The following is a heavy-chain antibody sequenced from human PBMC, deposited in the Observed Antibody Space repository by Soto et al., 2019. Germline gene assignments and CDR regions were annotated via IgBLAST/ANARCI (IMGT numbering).Heavy chain of an antibody. D-gene: IGHD5-18*01. V-gene: IGHV4-30-4*01. CDR2: ISYSGST. CDR1: GGSISSGNYY. J-gene: IGHJ4*02. CDR3: ATMGTPATGLYYFDY. Sequence: QVQLQGSGPGLVNPSQTLSLTCTVSGGSISSGNYYWSWIRQPPGKGLEWIGFISYSGSTYYSLSLMSRVTISVDTSKNQFSMILSFVTAADTAVYYCATMGTPATGLYYFDYWGQGTLVTVSS.